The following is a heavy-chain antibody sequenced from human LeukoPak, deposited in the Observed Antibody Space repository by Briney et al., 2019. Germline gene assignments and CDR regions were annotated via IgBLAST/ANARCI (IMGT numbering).Heavy chain of an antibody. CDR3: ARASQGYGMDV. Sequence: GGSLRLSCAASGFTFSSYEMNWVRQAPGKGLECVSYISSSGSTIYCADSVKGRFTISRDNAKNSLYLQMNSLRAEDTAVYYCARASQGYGMDVWGQGTTVTVSS. CDR1: GFTFSSYE. V-gene: IGHV3-48*03. J-gene: IGHJ6*02. CDR2: ISSSGSTI.